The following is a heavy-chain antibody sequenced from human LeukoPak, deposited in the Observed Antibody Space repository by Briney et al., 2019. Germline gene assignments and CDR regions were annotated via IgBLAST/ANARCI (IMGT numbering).Heavy chain of an antibody. J-gene: IGHJ3*01. V-gene: IGHV3-53*01. CDR1: GFTVRSNY. CDR2: MYSGGST. Sequence: GGSLRLSCTASGFTVRSNYTSWVRQSPRKGLEWVSIMYSGGSTDYADSVKGRFIISRDHSKNTLYLQMNSLRAEDTAVYYCARDRYCSGGSCYGDAFDLWGQGTMVTVSS. CDR3: ARDRYCSGGSCYGDAFDL. D-gene: IGHD2-15*01.